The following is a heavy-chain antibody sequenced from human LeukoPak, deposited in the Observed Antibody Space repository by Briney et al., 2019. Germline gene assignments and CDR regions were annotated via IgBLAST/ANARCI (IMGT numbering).Heavy chain of an antibody. D-gene: IGHD1-26*01. J-gene: IGHJ4*02. Sequence: GGSLRLSCAASGFTFDDYGMSWVRKAPGKGLEWVSGINWNGGSTGYADSVKGRFTISRDNAKNSLYLQMNSLRAEDTALYYCARRKVGATPYDYWGQGTLVTVSS. CDR1: GFTFDDYG. V-gene: IGHV3-20*04. CDR2: INWNGGST. CDR3: ARRKVGATPYDY.